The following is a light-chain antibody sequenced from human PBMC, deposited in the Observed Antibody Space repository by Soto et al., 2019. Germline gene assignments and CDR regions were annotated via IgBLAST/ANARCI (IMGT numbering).Light chain of an antibody. V-gene: IGLV2-14*01. CDR1: SSDVGGYNL. CDR2: EVS. Sequence: QSVLTQPASVSGSPGQSITISCTGASSDVGGYNLVSWFQQHPGKVPQLIIFEVSSRPSGISSRFSGSKSGNMASLTISGLQAEDEADYYCSSYTVYSTLVFGTGTKVTVL. CDR3: SSYTVYSTLV. J-gene: IGLJ1*01.